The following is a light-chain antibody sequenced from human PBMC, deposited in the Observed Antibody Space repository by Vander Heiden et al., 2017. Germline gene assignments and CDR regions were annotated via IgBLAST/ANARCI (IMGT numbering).Light chain of an antibody. J-gene: IGLJ3*02. Sequence: QSVLTQPPSASGTPGQRVTIPCSGSGSNIGSNYVYWYQQFPGTAPKLLIYNNNQRPSGVPDRFSGSKSGTSASLAISGLRSEDEADYYCAAWDDTLTGGVFGGGTKLTVL. V-gene: IGLV1-47*02. CDR3: AAWDDTLTGGV. CDR1: GSNIGSNY. CDR2: NNN.